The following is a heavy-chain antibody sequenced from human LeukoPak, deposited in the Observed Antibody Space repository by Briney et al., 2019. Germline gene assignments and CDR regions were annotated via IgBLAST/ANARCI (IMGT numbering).Heavy chain of an antibody. J-gene: IGHJ4*02. CDR1: GFTVSSNY. CDR2: IYSGGST. Sequence: GGSLRLSRAASGFTVSSNYMSWVRQAPGKGLEWVSVIYSGGSTYYADSVKGRFTISRDNSKNTLYLQMNSLRAEDTAVYYCASDSSGPEAYWGQGTLVTVSS. CDR3: ASDSSGPEAY. D-gene: IGHD3-22*01. V-gene: IGHV3-53*01.